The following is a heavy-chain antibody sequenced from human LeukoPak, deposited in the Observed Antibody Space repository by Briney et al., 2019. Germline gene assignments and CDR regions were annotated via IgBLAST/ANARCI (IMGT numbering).Heavy chain of an antibody. CDR3: AKDRLTTMIRGGLFDY. D-gene: IGHD3-10*01. Sequence: GGSLRLSCVASGFTFTNFAMTWVRQPPGKGLEWVSSITGSSGTTYDADSVKGRFTISRDNSKNTLYLQMNSLRAEDTAVYYCAKDRLTTMIRGGLFDYWGQGTLVTVSS. CDR1: GFTFTNFA. J-gene: IGHJ4*02. CDR2: ITGSSGTT. V-gene: IGHV3-23*01.